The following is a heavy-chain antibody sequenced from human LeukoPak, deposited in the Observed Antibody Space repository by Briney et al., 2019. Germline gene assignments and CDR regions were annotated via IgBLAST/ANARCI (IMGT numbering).Heavy chain of an antibody. CDR3: ARHRLGHLFDY. CDR2: VYHTGHT. CDR1: GDSISGYY. V-gene: IGHV4-59*01. Sequence: KTSETLSLTCTVSGDSISGYYWSWIGQPPGKGLEWIGYVYHTGHTHYSPSLKSRVTVSLDTSRNQVSLILSSVTAADTAVYYCARHRLGHLFDYWGQGTLVFVSS. J-gene: IGHJ4*02.